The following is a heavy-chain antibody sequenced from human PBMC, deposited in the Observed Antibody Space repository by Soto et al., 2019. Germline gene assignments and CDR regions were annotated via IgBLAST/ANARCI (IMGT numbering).Heavy chain of an antibody. CDR3: AKDRRAGGNSAFYFDF. CDR1: GFKFRNYA. V-gene: IGHV3-23*01. J-gene: IGHJ4*02. Sequence: PGGCMRLACAGSGFKFRNYAMSWVRQAPGKGLEWVSLISATGGGTYYADSVKGRFTISRDNSHNTLYLQVHSLTAEDTAVYYCAKDRRAGGNSAFYFDFWGQGAQVTVSS. D-gene: IGHD3-16*01. CDR2: ISATGGGT.